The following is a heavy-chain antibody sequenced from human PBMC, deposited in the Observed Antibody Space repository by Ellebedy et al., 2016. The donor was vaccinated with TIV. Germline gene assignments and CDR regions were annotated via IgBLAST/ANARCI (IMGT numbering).Heavy chain of an antibody. V-gene: IGHV4-34*01. CDR3: ARAIDGGSFRYYFDY. J-gene: IGHJ4*02. CDR1: GGSFSGYY. D-gene: IGHD1-26*01. CDR2: INHSGST. Sequence: SETLSLXXAVYGGSFSGYYWSWIRQPPGKGLEWIGEINHSGSTNYNPSLKSRVTISVDTSKNQFSLKLSSVTAADTAVYYCARAIDGGSFRYYFDYWGQGTLVTVSS.